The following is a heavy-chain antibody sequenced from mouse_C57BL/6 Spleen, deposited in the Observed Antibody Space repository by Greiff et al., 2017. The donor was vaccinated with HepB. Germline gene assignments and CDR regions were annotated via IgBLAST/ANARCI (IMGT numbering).Heavy chain of an antibody. CDR3: ARRGLPYYFDY. CDR1: GYTFTDYY. J-gene: IGHJ2*01. CDR2: INPYNGGT. Sequence: EVQLQQSGPVLVKPGASVKMSCKASGYTFTDYYMIWVKQSHGKSLEWIGVINPYNGGTSYNQKFKGKATLTVDKSSSTAYMELNSLTSEDSAVYYCARRGLPYYFDYWGQGTTLTVSS. D-gene: IGHD2-4*01. V-gene: IGHV1-19*01.